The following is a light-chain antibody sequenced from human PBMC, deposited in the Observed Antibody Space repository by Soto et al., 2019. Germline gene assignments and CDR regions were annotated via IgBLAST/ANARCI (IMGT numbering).Light chain of an antibody. Sequence: QSVLTQPASVSGSPGQSITISCSGTSRDIGAYNLVSWYQQPPGKAPKLLIYEGTKRPSGVSDRFSGSKSGNTASLTISGLQTEDEADYYCCSYAGGRTYLFGTGTKVTVL. CDR2: EGT. J-gene: IGLJ1*01. V-gene: IGLV2-23*01. CDR1: SRDIGAYNL. CDR3: CSYAGGRTYL.